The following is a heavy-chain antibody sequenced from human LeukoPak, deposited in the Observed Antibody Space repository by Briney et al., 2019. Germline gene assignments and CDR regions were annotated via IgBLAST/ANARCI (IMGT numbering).Heavy chain of an antibody. CDR3: ARLYYDFWSGYPYYYYMDV. V-gene: IGHV1-8*03. CDR1: GYTFTSHD. Sequence: ASVKVSCKASGYTFTSHDINWVRQATGQGLEWMVWMNPNSVNTDSTQNLWDTVTITRNTSISTAYMGQSSLRAEETAVCYCARLYYDFWSGYPYYYYMDVWGKGTTVTVSS. J-gene: IGHJ6*03. CDR2: MNPNSVNT. D-gene: IGHD3-3*01.